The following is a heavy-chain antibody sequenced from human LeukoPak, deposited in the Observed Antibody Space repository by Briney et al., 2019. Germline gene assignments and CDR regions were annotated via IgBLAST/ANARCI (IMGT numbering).Heavy chain of an antibody. CDR1: GFTFSSYS. CDR3: ARNYGGYDGTDY. J-gene: IGHJ4*02. D-gene: IGHD5-12*01. V-gene: IGHV3-20*04. Sequence: GGSLRLSCAASGFTFSSYSMNWVRQAPGKGLEWVSGINWKGVSTGYIDSVKGRFTISRDNAKNSLYLQMNSLRAEDTALYYCARNYGGYDGTDYWGQGTLVTVSS. CDR2: INWKGVST.